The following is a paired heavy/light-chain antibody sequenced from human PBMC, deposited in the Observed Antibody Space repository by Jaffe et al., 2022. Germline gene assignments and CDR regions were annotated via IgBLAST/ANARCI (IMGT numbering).Heavy chain of an antibody. CDR3: ARDGWHPNFYFDY. CDR1: GDSVSSNSGA. V-gene: IGHV6-1*01. J-gene: IGHJ4*02. D-gene: IGHD6-19*01. CDR2: TYYRSKWYY. Sequence: QVHLQQSGPGLVKPSQTLSLTCVISGDSVSSNSGAWSWIRQSPSRGLEWLGRTYYRSKWYYDYAVSVKSRIIINPDTSKNQFSLQLKSVTPEDTAVYYCARDGWHPNFYFDYWGQGTLVTVSS.
Light chain of an antibody. J-gene: IGLJ3*02. CDR1: SSDVGSYNL. Sequence: QSALTQPASVSGSPGQSITISCTRTSSDVGSYNLVSWYQQYPGKAPKLMIYEGTKRPSGVSNRFSGSKSGNTASLTISGLQVEDEADYYCCSYAGSSTFEVFGRGTKLTVL. V-gene: IGLV2-23*03. CDR2: EGT. CDR3: CSYAGSSTFEV.